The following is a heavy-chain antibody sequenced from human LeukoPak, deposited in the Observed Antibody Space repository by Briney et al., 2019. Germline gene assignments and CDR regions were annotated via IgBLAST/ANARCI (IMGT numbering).Heavy chain of an antibody. Sequence: PGGSLRLSCAASGITFGNNWMHWVRHGPGKGLVWLSRINSDGGGAIYADSVKGRFTVSRDNAKNTLYLQMSSLRTEDTAIYYCTKDVVPDSGWDLDYWGQGTLVTVSS. CDR3: TKDVVPDSGWDLDY. J-gene: IGHJ4*02. V-gene: IGHV3-74*01. CDR1: GITFGNNW. D-gene: IGHD6-19*01. CDR2: INSDGGGA.